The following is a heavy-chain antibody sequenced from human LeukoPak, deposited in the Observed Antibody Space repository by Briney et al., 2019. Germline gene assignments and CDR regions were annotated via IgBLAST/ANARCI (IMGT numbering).Heavy chain of an antibody. D-gene: IGHD4/OR15-4a*01. CDR1: GFTVSSNS. Sequence: GGSLRLFCAASGFTVSSNSMSWVRQAPGKGLEWVSFIYSDNTHYSDSVKGRFTISRDNSKNTLYLQMNSLRAEDTAVYYCARRAGAYSHPYDYWGQGTLVTVSS. CDR3: ARRAGAYSHPYDY. V-gene: IGHV3-53*01. CDR2: IYSDNT. J-gene: IGHJ4*02.